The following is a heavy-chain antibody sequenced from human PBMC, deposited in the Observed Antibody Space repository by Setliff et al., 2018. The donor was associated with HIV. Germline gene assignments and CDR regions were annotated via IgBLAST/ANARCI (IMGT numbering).Heavy chain of an antibody. CDR1: GGSISTSSYY. Sequence: SETLSPTCTVSGGSISTSSYYWGWIRQPPGKGLEWVGSVYYSGSTYYTPSLKSRITISVDTSKNQFSLKLNSVTAADTAVYYCARFVFGSSYYFDYWGQGTLVTVSS. D-gene: IGHD3-22*01. V-gene: IGHV4-39*01. CDR2: VYYSGST. J-gene: IGHJ4*02. CDR3: ARFVFGSSYYFDY.